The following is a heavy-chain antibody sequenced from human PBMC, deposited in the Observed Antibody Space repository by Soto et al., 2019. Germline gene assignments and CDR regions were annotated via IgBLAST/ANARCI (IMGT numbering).Heavy chain of an antibody. V-gene: IGHV3-66*01. CDR3: ARDLSSAHAFDI. D-gene: IGHD3-22*01. CDR1: GFTVSNYY. CDR2: IYNGGST. Sequence: GGSLRLSCAASGFTVSNYYMNWVRQAPGRGLEWVSVIYNGGSTYHADSVKGRFTISRDNSKNTVYLQMNSLRAEDTAVYYCARDLSSAHAFDIWGQGTMGTVSS. J-gene: IGHJ3*02.